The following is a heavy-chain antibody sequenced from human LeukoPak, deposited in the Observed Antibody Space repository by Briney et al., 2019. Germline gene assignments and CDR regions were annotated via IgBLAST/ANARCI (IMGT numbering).Heavy chain of an antibody. CDR1: GGSFSGYY. V-gene: IGHV4-59*01. Sequence: PSETLSLTCAVYGGSFSGYYWSWIRQPPGKGLEWIGYIHYSGSTNYNPSLKSRVTISVDTSKNKFSLKLSSVTAADTAVYYCARGGLSSGYYSAFDYWGQGTLVPVSS. CDR2: IHYSGST. CDR3: ARGGLSSGYYSAFDY. D-gene: IGHD3-22*01. J-gene: IGHJ4*02.